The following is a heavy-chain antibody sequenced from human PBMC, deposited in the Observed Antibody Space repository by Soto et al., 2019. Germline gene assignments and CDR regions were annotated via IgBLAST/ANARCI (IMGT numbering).Heavy chain of an antibody. J-gene: IGHJ4*02. CDR1: GFTFSSYV. CDR2: ISGSGGNT. CDR3: AKAKYSSGWYVNY. D-gene: IGHD6-19*01. V-gene: IGHV3-23*01. Sequence: GGSLRLSCAASGFTFSSYVMSWVRQAPGKGLEWVSAISGSGGNTYYADSVKGRFTISRDNSKNTLFLQMNSLRAEDTAVYYCAKAKYSSGWYVNYWGQGTLVTVSS.